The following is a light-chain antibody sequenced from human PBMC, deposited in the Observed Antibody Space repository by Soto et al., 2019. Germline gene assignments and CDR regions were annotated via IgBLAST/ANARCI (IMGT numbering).Light chain of an antibody. CDR1: NSAVGGSNY. J-gene: IGLJ3*02. CDR2: DVN. V-gene: IGLV2-11*01. Sequence: QSVLTQPRSVSRTPGQSVTISCTGTNSAVGGSNYVSWYQQHPGKAPKLIIYDVNRRPSGVPDRFSGAKSGTTASLTISGLRTQDEAAYYCCPYAGYFNRVLGGGTK. CDR3: CPYAGYFNRV.